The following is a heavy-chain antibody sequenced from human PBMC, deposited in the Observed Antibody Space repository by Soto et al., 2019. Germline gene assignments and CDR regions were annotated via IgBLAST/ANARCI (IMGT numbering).Heavy chain of an antibody. CDR1: GFSFSSYW. Sequence: EVELVESGGGLVQPGGSLRLSCAASGFSFSSYWMSWVRQAPGKGLEWVANINHDGSEKYYVASVKGRFTISRDNAKNSMYLKMNSLSADDSAVFYCARVPTSPVGANYFDYWGQGTLITVSS. V-gene: IGHV3-7*05. D-gene: IGHD1-26*01. CDR3: ARVPTSPVGANYFDY. J-gene: IGHJ4*02. CDR2: INHDGSEK.